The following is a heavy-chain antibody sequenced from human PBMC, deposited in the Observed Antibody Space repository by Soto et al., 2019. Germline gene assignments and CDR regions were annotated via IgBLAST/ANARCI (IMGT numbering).Heavy chain of an antibody. J-gene: IGHJ4*02. CDR3: ARQRKGSGGSQXY. Sequence: SETLSLTCTVSGASISSSDYYWNWIRQPPGKGLEWIGNIYYSGSTYYNPSLKSRVAISVDTSKNQLSLKLSSVSAADTAVYYCARQRKGSGGSQXYWGQGTLVTVSS. V-gene: IGHV4-39*01. CDR1: GASISSSDYY. CDR2: IYYSGST. D-gene: IGHD3-10*01.